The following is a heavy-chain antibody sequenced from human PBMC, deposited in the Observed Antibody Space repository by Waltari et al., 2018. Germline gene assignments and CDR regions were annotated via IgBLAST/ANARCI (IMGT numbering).Heavy chain of an antibody. V-gene: IGHV1-46*01. D-gene: IGHD3-3*01. J-gene: IGHJ4*02. Sequence: QVQLVQSGAEVKKPGASVKVSCKASGYTFTSYYMHWVRQAPGQGLEWMGIINPSGGSRSNEQKFQGRVTMTRDTSTSTGYMELSSLRSEDTAVYYCARGVTDYDFWSGYYTFDYWGQGTLVTVSS. CDR2: INPSGGSR. CDR1: GYTFTSYY. CDR3: ARGVTDYDFWSGYYTFDY.